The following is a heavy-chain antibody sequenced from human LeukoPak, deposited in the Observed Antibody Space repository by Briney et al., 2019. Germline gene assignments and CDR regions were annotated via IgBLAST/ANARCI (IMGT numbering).Heavy chain of an antibody. D-gene: IGHD3-22*01. CDR1: GFTFSSYA. Sequence: GGSLRLSCAASGFTFSSYAMSWVRQAPGKGLEWVSAISGSGGSTYYADSVKGRFTISRDNAKNTLYLQMNSLRAEDTAVYYCARDSYYYDSSGYYGYWGQGTLVTVSS. CDR3: ARDSYYYDSSGYYGY. CDR2: ISGSGGST. J-gene: IGHJ4*02. V-gene: IGHV3-23*01.